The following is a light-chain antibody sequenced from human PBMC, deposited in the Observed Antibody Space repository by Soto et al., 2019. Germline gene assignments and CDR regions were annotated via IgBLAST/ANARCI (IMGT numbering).Light chain of an antibody. J-gene: IGKJ5*01. V-gene: IGKV1-27*01. CDR1: QDISVS. CDR3: QKFNTAPLT. Sequence: DIQMTQSPSSLSASVGERVTITCRASQDISVSLAWYQQKPGKVPKLLIYSASTLQSGVPSRFSGSGSGTDFTLTISSLQPEDVATYYCQKFNTAPLTFGQGTRLEIK. CDR2: SAS.